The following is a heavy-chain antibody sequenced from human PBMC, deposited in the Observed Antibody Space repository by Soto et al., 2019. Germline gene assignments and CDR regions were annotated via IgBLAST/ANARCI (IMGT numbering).Heavy chain of an antibody. D-gene: IGHD1-7*01. V-gene: IGHV1-69*01. CDR1: GGTFSSYA. Sequence: QVQLVQSGAEVKKPGSSVKVSCKASGGTFSSYAISWVRQAPGQGLEWIGGIIPIFGTANYAQKFQGRVRIAEHESTSTAYMKLSTLRYEDRPVYDCARDHTGTTDYYYYGMDVWGQGTTVTVSS. CDR3: ARDHTGTTDYYYYGMDV. CDR2: IIPIFGTA. J-gene: IGHJ6*02.